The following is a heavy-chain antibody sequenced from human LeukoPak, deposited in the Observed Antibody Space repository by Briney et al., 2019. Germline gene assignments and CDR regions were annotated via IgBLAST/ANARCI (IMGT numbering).Heavy chain of an antibody. CDR3: AATARPGYYYYGMDV. D-gene: IGHD6-6*01. CDR1: GFTFSSYA. CDR2: ISGSGGST. V-gene: IGHV3-23*01. J-gene: IGHJ6*02. Sequence: GGSLRLSCAASGFTFSSYAMSWVRQAPGKGLEWVSAISGSGGSTYYADSVKGRFTISRDNAKNSLYLQMNSLRAEDTAVYYCAATARPGYYYYGMDVWGQGTTVTVSS.